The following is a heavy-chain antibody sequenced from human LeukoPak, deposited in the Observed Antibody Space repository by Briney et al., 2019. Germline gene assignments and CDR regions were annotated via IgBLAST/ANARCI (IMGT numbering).Heavy chain of an antibody. Sequence: SETLSLTCTVSGGSISSYYWSWIRQPPGKGLERIGYIYYRGSTNYGPSLRSRVTISVDTSKNQFSLKVNSVTAADTAVYYCARGGPSWFDPWGQGTLVTVSS. J-gene: IGHJ5*02. CDR1: GGSISSYY. CDR3: ARGGPSWFDP. CDR2: IYYRGST. D-gene: IGHD1-26*01. V-gene: IGHV4-59*01.